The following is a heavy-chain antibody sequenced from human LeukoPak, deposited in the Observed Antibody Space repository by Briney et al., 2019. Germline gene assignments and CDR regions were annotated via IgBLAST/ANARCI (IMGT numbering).Heavy chain of an antibody. D-gene: IGHD3-22*01. Sequence: GGSLRLSCAASGFTFSSYAMSWVRQAPGKGLEWVSYLSGRSDSIYYAESVKGRFTISRDNARNSLYLQMNSLRDEDTAVYYCARDFRYRDSSGYYSFDYWGQRTLVTVSS. J-gene: IGHJ4*02. V-gene: IGHV3-48*02. CDR3: ARDFRYRDSSGYYSFDY. CDR2: LSGRSDSI. CDR1: GFTFSSYA.